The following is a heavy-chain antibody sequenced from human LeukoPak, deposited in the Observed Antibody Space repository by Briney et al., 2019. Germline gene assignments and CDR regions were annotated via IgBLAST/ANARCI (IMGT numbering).Heavy chain of an antibody. CDR3: ARQKQGRYFDWLTNWFDP. J-gene: IGHJ5*02. V-gene: IGHV4-39*01. Sequence: SETLSLTCTVSGGSISGSSYYWGWIRQPPGKGLEWIVSIYYSGSTYYNPSLKSRVTISVDTSKNQFSLKLSSVTAADTAVYYCARQKQGRYFDWLTNWFDPWGQGTLVTVSS. D-gene: IGHD3-9*01. CDR1: GGSISGSSYY. CDR2: IYYSGST.